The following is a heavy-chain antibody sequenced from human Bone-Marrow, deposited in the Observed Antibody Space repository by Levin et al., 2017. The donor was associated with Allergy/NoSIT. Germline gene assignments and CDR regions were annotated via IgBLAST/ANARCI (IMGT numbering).Heavy chain of an antibody. CDR2: IVPLLDAT. CDR3: ARVFAGRLDDPLDV. Sequence: SVKVSCKASGETFSSYALSWVRQAPGQGLEWMGRIVPLLDATNYAQSLQGRVTITADISTTTVYMELTRLRSEDTAMYYCARVFAGRLDDPLDVWGQGTMVVVSS. J-gene: IGHJ3*01. D-gene: IGHD6-19*01. V-gene: IGHV1-69*04. CDR1: GETFSSYA.